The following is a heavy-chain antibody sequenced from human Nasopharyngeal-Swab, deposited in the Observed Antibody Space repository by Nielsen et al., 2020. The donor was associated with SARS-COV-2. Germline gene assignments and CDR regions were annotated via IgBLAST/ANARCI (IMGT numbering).Heavy chain of an antibody. V-gene: IGHV4-59*11. J-gene: IGHJ5*02. Sequence: GSLRLSCTVSGVSITSHYWSWIRQPPGKGLEWIGYISHNSGTSYNPSLKSRVTMFMDTSKNQFSLRLRSVTAADTAVYYCAKEGATGWFDPWGQGTLVTVSS. CDR3: AKEGATGWFDP. CDR2: ISHNSGT. CDR1: GVSITSHY.